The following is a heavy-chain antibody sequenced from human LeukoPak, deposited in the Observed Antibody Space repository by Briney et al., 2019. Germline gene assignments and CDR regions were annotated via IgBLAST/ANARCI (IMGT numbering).Heavy chain of an antibody. D-gene: IGHD3-22*01. Sequence: PSQTLSLTCTVSGASFNSDDQYWNWIRQSPGKGLEWIGCIHPSGMLYNNPSLESRVTMSRDTSLNLNSVTAADTAVYFCSRGLDSRKLGYWGQGILVTVSS. CDR1: GASFNSDDQY. J-gene: IGHJ4*02. CDR3: SRGLDSRKLGY. CDR2: IHPSGML. V-gene: IGHV4-31*03.